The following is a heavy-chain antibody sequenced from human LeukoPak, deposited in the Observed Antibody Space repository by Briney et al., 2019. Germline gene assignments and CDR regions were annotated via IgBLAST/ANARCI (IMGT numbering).Heavy chain of an antibody. V-gene: IGHV4-59*08. CDR1: GGSISSYY. D-gene: IGHD3-3*01. CDR2: IYYSGST. J-gene: IGHJ4*02. CDR3: ARLRGLDFWSGYPNYYFDY. Sequence: SETLSLTCTVSGGSISSYYWSWIRQPPGKGLEWIGHIYYSGSTNYNPSLKSRVTISVDTSKNQFSLKLSSVTAADTAVYYCARLRGLDFWSGYPNYYFDYWGQGTLVTVSS.